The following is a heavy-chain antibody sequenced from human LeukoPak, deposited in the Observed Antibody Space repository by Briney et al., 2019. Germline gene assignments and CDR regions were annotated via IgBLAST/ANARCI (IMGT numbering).Heavy chain of an antibody. J-gene: IGHJ4*02. D-gene: IGHD2-2*01. CDR1: GFTFSSYA. CDR3: VKDGPKDIVVVPAWAPVDY. V-gene: IGHV3-64D*06. CDR2: ISSNGGST. Sequence: GGSLRLSCSASGFTFSSYAMHWVRQAPGKGLEYVSAISSNGGSTYYADSVKGRFTISRDNSKNTLYLQMSSLRAEDTAVYYCVKDGPKDIVVVPAWAPVDYWGQGTLVTVSS.